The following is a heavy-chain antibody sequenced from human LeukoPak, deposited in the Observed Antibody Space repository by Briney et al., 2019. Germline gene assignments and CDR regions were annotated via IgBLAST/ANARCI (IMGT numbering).Heavy chain of an antibody. J-gene: IGHJ5*02. CDR1: GFTFSSYS. CDR3: ASNQPTNWFDP. V-gene: IGHV3-23*01. D-gene: IGHD2/OR15-2a*01. Sequence: GGSLRLSCAASGFTFSSYSMNWVRQAPGKGLEWVSTIIGSGGNTYYADAVKGRFTISRDNSKNTLYLQMNSLRAEDTAVYYCASNQPTNWFDPWGQGTLVTVSS. CDR2: IIGSGGNT.